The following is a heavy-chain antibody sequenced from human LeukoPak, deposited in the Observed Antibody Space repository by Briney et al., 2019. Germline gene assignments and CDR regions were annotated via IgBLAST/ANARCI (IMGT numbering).Heavy chain of an antibody. CDR3: TTLQSLMGLDY. Sequence: GGSLRLSCVTSGFIFSDYWMGWVRQAPGKGLEWVGRIKSKADGGTTDYAAPVKGRFTISRDDSKNTLYLQINSLKTEDTAVYYCTTLQSLMGLDYWGQGTLVTVSS. D-gene: IGHD2-8*01. CDR2: IKSKADGGTT. J-gene: IGHJ4*02. V-gene: IGHV3-15*01. CDR1: GFIFSDYW.